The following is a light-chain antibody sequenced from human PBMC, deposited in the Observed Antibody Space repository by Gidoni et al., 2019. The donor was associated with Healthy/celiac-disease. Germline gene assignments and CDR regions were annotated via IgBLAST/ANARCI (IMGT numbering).Light chain of an antibody. Sequence: VMTQSPLSLPVTPGDPASISCRSSQSILHSNGYKYLDWYLQKPGQSPQLLIYLGSNRASGVPDRFSGSGSGTDFTLKISRVEAEDVGVYYCMQALQTPITFGQGTRLEIK. V-gene: IGKV2-28*01. CDR2: LGS. CDR1: QSILHSNGYKY. J-gene: IGKJ5*01. CDR3: MQALQTPIT.